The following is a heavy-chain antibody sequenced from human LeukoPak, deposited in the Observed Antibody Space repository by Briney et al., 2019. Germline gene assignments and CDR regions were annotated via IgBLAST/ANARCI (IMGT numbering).Heavy chain of an antibody. CDR1: GGTFTSYA. V-gene: IGHV1-69*13. CDR3: ASIGSSAYIPFDY. D-gene: IGHD3-22*01. J-gene: IGHJ4*02. Sequence: ASVKVSCKASGGTFTSYAISWVRQAPGQGPEWMGGIIPIFGTANYAQKFQGRVTITADESTSTAYMELSSLRSEDTAVYYCASIGSSAYIPFDYWGQGTLVTVSS. CDR2: IIPIFGTA.